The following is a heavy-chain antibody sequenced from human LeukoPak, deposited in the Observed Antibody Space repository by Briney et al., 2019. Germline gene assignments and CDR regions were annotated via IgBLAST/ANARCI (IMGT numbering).Heavy chain of an antibody. CDR2: IKQDGSEK. CDR3: AKDDSSGYTNWYFDL. D-gene: IGHD3-22*01. Sequence: GGSLRLSCAASGFTFSSYWMSWVRQAPGKGLEWVANIKQDGSEKYYVDSVKGRFTISRDNAKNSLYLQMNSLRAEDTALYYCAKDDSSGYTNWYFDLWGRGTLVTVSS. J-gene: IGHJ2*01. V-gene: IGHV3-7*03. CDR1: GFTFSSYW.